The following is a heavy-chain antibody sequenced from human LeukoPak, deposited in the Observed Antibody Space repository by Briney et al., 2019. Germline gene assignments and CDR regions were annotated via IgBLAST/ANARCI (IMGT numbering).Heavy chain of an antibody. V-gene: IGHV1-18*04. CDR2: ISAYNGNT. CDR3: ARDAYGDYSWERGTGSYFDY. J-gene: IGHJ4*02. Sequence: GASVKVSCTASGYTFTDYYIHWVRQAPGQGLEWMRWISAYNGNTNYAQKLQGRGTMTTDTSTSTAYMELRSLRSDDTAVYYCARDAYGDYSWERGTGSYFDYWGQGTLVTVSS. D-gene: IGHD4-17*01. CDR1: GYTFTDYY.